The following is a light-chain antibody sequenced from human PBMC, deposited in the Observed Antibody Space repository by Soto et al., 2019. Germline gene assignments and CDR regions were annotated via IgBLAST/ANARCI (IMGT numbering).Light chain of an antibody. CDR3: QQLNSYPRT. V-gene: IGKV1-9*01. CDR2: AAS. J-gene: IGKJ1*01. CDR1: QGISTY. Sequence: DIQLTQSPSFLSASVEDRVTITCRASQGISTYLAWYQQKPGKAPKLLIYAASTLQSGVPSRFNGSGSGTKFTLTISSLQPEDFATYYCQQLNSYPRTFGQGTKVEIK.